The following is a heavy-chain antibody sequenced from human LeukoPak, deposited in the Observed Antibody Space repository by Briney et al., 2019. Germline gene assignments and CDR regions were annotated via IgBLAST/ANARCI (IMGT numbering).Heavy chain of an antibody. Sequence: GGSLRLSCAASGFTVSSNYMSWVRQAPGKGLEWVSAISGSGGSTYYADSVKGRFTISRDNSKNTLYLQMNSLRAEDTAVYYCAKAPTVWAPVDYWGQGTLVTVSS. J-gene: IGHJ4*02. CDR1: GFTVSSNY. CDR3: AKAPTVWAPVDY. V-gene: IGHV3-23*01. D-gene: IGHD3-16*01. CDR2: ISGSGGST.